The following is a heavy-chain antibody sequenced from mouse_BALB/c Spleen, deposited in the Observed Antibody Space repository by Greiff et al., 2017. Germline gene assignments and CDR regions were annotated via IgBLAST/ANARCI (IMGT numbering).Heavy chain of an antibody. CDR1: GFSLTSYG. CDR2: IWAGGST. CDR3: ARDQGSTMITPFAY. D-gene: IGHD2-4*01. J-gene: IGHJ3*01. Sequence: VQLVESGPGLVAPSQSLSITCTVSGFSLTSYGVHWVRQPPGKGLEWLGVIWAGGSTNYNSALMSRLSISKDNSKSQVFLKMNSLQTDDTAMYYCARDQGSTMITPFAYWGQGTLVTVSA. V-gene: IGHV2-9*02.